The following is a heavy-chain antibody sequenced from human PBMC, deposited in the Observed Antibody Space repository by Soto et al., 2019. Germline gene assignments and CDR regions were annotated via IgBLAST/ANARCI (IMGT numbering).Heavy chain of an antibody. Sequence: GGSLRLSCAASGFTFSSYDMHWVRQATGKGLEWVSAIGTAGDTYYPGSVKGRFTISRENAKNSLYLQMNSLRAEDTAVYYCARGKRVSTDYDFWSGYSPFNGMDVWGQGTTVTVSS. D-gene: IGHD3-3*01. CDR3: ARGKRVSTDYDFWSGYSPFNGMDV. CDR2: IGTAGDT. J-gene: IGHJ6*02. CDR1: GFTFSSYD. V-gene: IGHV3-13*01.